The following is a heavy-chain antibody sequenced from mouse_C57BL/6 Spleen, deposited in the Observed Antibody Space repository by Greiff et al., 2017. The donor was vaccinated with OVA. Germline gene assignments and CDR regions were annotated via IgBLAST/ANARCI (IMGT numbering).Heavy chain of an antibody. V-gene: IGHV5-16*01. CDR1: GFTFSDYY. CDR2: INYDGSST. Sequence: EVKLVESEGGLVQPGSSMKLSCTASGFTFSDYYMAWVSQVPEKGLEWVANINYDGSSTYYLDSLKSRFIISRDNAKNILYLQMSSLKSEDTATYYCAREDFEPYFDYWGQGTTLTVSS. CDR3: AREDFEPYFDY. J-gene: IGHJ2*01.